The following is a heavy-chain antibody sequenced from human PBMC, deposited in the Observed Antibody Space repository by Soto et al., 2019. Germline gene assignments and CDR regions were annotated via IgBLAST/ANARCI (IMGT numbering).Heavy chain of an antibody. V-gene: IGHV3-15*07. CDR2: IKSKSDGGTT. CDR1: GFTFSNAW. D-gene: IGHD6-19*01. Sequence: EVQLVESGGGLVKPGGSLRLSCAGSGFTFSNAWMNWVRQAPGKGLEWVGRIKSKSDGGTTDYAAPVKGRFTISRDDSKNTLYLQMNSLETEDTAVYYCNIAPQWLVRKFDYWGQGTLVTVSS. J-gene: IGHJ4*02. CDR3: NIAPQWLVRKFDY.